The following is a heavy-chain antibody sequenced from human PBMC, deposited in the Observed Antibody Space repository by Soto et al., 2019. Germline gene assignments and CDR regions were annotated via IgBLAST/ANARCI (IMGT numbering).Heavy chain of an antibody. CDR1: GFTFSNYA. J-gene: IGHJ4*02. D-gene: IGHD4-17*01. Sequence: EVQVLESGGGLVQPGGSLRLSCAASGFTFSNYAMSWVRQAPGKGLAWVSTISGSGDNTDYVDSVKGWFTISRDTSKNTLYLQTTSLRAEDTALYYCAKDPLTVTPYFDYWGQGTLVNVSS. V-gene: IGHV3-23*01. CDR2: ISGSGDNT. CDR3: AKDPLTVTPYFDY.